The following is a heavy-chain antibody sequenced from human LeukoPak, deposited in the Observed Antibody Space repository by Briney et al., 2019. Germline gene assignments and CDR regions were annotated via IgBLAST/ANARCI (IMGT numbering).Heavy chain of an antibody. Sequence: PGGSLRLSCAASGFRFSSYAMSWVRQAPGKGLEWVSAISGSGVSTYYADSVKGRFTVSRDNSKNTLYLQMSSLRAEDTAVYYCARLQYSSSSGDAFDIWGQGTMVTVSS. CDR1: GFRFSSYA. V-gene: IGHV3-23*01. CDR3: ARLQYSSSSGDAFDI. D-gene: IGHD6-6*01. J-gene: IGHJ3*02. CDR2: ISGSGVST.